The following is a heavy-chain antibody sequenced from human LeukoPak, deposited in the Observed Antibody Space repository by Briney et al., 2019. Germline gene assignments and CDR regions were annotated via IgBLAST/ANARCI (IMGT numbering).Heavy chain of an antibody. V-gene: IGHV4-4*09. CDR1: GGSITGYY. CDR2: IYSSGST. J-gene: IGHJ4*02. D-gene: IGHD2-15*01. CDR3: ARYVALSGGYLDY. Sequence: SETLSLTCTVSGGSITGYYWNWIRQPPGKGLEWIGYIYSSGSTDYNPSLKSRVTMSVDTSKNQFPLNLSSVTAADTAVYYCARYVALSGGYLDYWGQGTLVPVSS.